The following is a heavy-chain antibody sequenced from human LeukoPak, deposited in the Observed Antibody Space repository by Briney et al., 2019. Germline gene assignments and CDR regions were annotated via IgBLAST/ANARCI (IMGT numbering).Heavy chain of an antibody. Sequence: EASVKVSCKASGYTFTSYDFTWVRHAPGQGHEWMGWISAYHGHTKYAQKLQGRVTMTTDTSTSTAYMELRSLRSDDTAVYYCARVRTTLLDNWGQGTLVTVS. CDR2: ISAYHGHT. J-gene: IGHJ4*02. CDR3: ARVRTTLLDN. CDR1: GYTFTSYD. V-gene: IGHV1-18*01. D-gene: IGHD2/OR15-2a*01.